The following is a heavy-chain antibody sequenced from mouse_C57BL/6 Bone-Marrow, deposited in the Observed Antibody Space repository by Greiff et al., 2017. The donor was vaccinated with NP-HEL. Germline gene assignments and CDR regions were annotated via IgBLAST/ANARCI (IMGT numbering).Heavy chain of an antibody. V-gene: IGHV1-54*01. D-gene: IGHD1-1*01. CDR3: ARLYYGSIYWYFDV. CDR2: INPGSGGT. J-gene: IGHJ1*03. Sequence: VKLQQSGAELVRPGTSVKVSCKASGYAFTNYLIEWVKQRPGQGLEWIGVINPGSGGTNYNEKFKGKATLTADKSSSTAYMQLSSLTSEDSAVYFCARLYYGSIYWYFDVWGTGTTVTVSS. CDR1: GYAFTNYL.